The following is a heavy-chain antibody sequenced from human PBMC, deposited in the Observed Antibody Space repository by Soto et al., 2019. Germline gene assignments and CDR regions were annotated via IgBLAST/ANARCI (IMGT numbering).Heavy chain of an antibody. CDR2: INAGNGNT. V-gene: IGHV1-3*01. CDR3: ARATADILTGYSLNSFAP. J-gene: IGHJ5*02. D-gene: IGHD3-9*01. Sequence: ASVKVSCKASGYTFTSYAMHWVRQTPGLRLEWMGWINAGNGNTKYSQKFQGRVTITRDTSASTAYMELSSLRSEDTAVYYCARATADILTGYSLNSFAPWGKGPQVTVSS. CDR1: GYTFTSYA.